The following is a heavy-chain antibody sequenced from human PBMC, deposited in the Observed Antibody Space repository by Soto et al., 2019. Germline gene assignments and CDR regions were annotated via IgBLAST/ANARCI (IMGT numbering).Heavy chain of an antibody. J-gene: IGHJ5*02. V-gene: IGHV1-2*04. CDR3: AGDRYPGESESNRWDCLFDP. CDR1: GYTFTGYY. Sequence: QVQLVQSGAEVKKPGASVKVSCKASGYTFTGYYMHWVRQAPGQGLEWMGWINPNSGGTNYAQKFQGWVTMTRDTSIKHAFIGLNKLRSDDTAVYFCAGDRYPGESESNRWDCLFDPWGQGTLVTVSS. D-gene: IGHD3-10*01. CDR2: INPNSGGT.